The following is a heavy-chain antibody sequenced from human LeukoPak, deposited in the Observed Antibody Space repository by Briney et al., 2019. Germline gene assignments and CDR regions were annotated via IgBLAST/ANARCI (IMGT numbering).Heavy chain of an antibody. CDR3: AVTVTQGNGDY. CDR1: GFTVSSNS. D-gene: IGHD4-17*01. CDR2: IYSGGST. J-gene: IGHJ4*02. V-gene: IGHV3-53*01. Sequence: PGGSLRLSCAASGFTVSSNSMSWVRQAPGKGLEWVSVIYSGGSTYYADSVKGRFTISRDNSKNTLYLQMNSLRAEDTAVYYCAVTVTQGNGDYWGQGTLVTVSS.